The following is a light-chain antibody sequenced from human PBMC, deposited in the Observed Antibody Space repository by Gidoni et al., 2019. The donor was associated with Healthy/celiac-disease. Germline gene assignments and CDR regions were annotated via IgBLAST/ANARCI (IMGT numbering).Light chain of an antibody. V-gene: IGKV3-11*01. Sequence: DIVLTQSPATLALSPGERATLSCRASQSVSSYLAWYQQKPCQAPRLLIYDASNRATGIPARFSGSGSGTDFTLTISSIEPEDFAVYDCQQRSNWPPEITFGQGTRLEIK. J-gene: IGKJ5*01. CDR1: QSVSSY. CDR2: DAS. CDR3: QQRSNWPPEIT.